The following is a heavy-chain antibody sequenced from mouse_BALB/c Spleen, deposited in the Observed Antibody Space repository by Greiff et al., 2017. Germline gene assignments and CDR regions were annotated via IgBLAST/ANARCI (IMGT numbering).Heavy chain of an antibody. CDR2: IWSGGST. V-gene: IGHV2-2*02. J-gene: IGHJ3*01. CDR3: ARDYGSSDAY. D-gene: IGHD1-1*01. CDR1: GFSLTSYG. Sequence: VQLQQSGPGLVQPSQCLSITCTASGFSLTSYGVHWVRQSPGKGLEWLGVIWSGGSTDYNAAFISRLSISKDNAKSQVCFKMNSLQANDTAIYYYARDYGSSDAYWGQGTLVTVSA.